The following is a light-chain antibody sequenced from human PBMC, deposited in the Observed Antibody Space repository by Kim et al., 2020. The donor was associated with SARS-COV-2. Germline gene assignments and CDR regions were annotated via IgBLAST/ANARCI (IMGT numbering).Light chain of an antibody. CDR2: AAS. V-gene: IGKV1-27*01. CDR1: HDISNY. Sequence: AAVVDRVTISCLASHDISNYLAWFQLKPGKAPKLLIYAASALQPGVPSRFSGSGSGTDFTLTVTSLQPEDVATYYCQKCDSAPWTFGQGTKVDIK. J-gene: IGKJ1*01. CDR3: QKCDSAPWT.